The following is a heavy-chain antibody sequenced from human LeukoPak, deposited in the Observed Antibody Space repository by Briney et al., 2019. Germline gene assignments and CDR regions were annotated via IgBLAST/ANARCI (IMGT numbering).Heavy chain of an antibody. D-gene: IGHD3-9*01. CDR2: ISAYNGNT. Sequence: ASVKVSCKASGYTFTSYGISWVRQAPGQGLEWMGWISAYNGNTNYAQKLQGRVTMTTDTSTSTAYMELRSLRSDDTAVYYCARDGPPFDILTGYYSYFDYWGQGTLVTVSS. CDR1: GYTFTSYG. V-gene: IGHV1-18*01. CDR3: ARDGPPFDILTGYYSYFDY. J-gene: IGHJ4*02.